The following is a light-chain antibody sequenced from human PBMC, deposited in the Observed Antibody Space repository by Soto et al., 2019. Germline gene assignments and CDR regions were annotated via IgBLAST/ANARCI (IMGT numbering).Light chain of an antibody. V-gene: IGLV2-18*01. Sequence: QSLLTKSPSLSGSPGQSVTISCTGTSTDFVSYNRVSWYQQPPGTAPKLIIYEASNRPSGVPDRFSGSKSGNTASLTISGLQAADEADYYCSLYTSENTYVFGTGTKVTVL. CDR1: STDFVSYNR. CDR2: EAS. J-gene: IGLJ1*01. CDR3: SLYTSENTYV.